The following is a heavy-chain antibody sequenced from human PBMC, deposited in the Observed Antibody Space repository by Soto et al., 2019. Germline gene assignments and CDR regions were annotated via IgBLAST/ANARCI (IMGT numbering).Heavy chain of an antibody. CDR1: GFTFSSYA. V-gene: IGHV3-23*01. Sequence: GGSLRLSCAASGFTFSSYAMSWVRQAPGKGLEWVSAISGSGGSTYYAGSVKGRFTISRDNSKNTLYLQMNSLRAEDTAVYYCANRPYCSSTSCSRPIFDYWGQGTLVTVSS. CDR3: ANRPYCSSTSCSRPIFDY. J-gene: IGHJ4*02. D-gene: IGHD2-2*01. CDR2: ISGSGGST.